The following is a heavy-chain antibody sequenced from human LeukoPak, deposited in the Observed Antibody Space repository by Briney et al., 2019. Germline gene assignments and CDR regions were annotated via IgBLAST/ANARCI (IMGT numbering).Heavy chain of an antibody. J-gene: IGHJ4*02. CDR2: LAYDGTNK. CDR3: ARGGPLGDTNRFDF. CDR1: GFTFSDHY. V-gene: IGHV3-33*08. D-gene: IGHD1-14*01. Sequence: GGSLRLSCAASGFTFSDHYMDWVRQAPGKGLEWVTLLAYDGTNKQYADSVKGRFTISRDNSQNTVDLQMDSLRAEDTAVYYCARGGPLGDTNRFDFWGQGILVTVSS.